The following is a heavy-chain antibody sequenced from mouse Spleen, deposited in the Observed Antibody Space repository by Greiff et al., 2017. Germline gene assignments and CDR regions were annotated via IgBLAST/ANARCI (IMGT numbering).Heavy chain of an antibody. CDR3: ARYKTAQALDY. Sequence: EVMLVESGGGLVQPGGSLSLSCAASGFTFTDYYMSWVRQPPGKALEWLGFIRNKANGYTTEYSASVKGRFTISRDNSQSILYLQMNALRAEDSATYYCARYKTAQALDYWGQGTTLTVSS. V-gene: IGHV7-3*01. CDR1: GFTFTDYY. D-gene: IGHD3-2*02. J-gene: IGHJ2*01. CDR2: IRNKANGYTT.